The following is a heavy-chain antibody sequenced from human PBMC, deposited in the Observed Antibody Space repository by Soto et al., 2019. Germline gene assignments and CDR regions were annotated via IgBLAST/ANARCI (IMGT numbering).Heavy chain of an antibody. CDR1: GYTFIDFY. Sequence: QVQLVQSGPEVRRPGASVKVSCRASGYTFIDFYMHWLRQAPGQGPEWMGWINLNSGDTNYAQNFKAWVTMTRDTSITTAYLELRRLRSDDTAIYYCARDGPGSRGRDFDHWGQGTLVTASS. D-gene: IGHD6-19*01. V-gene: IGHV1-2*04. CDR2: INLNSGDT. CDR3: ARDGPGSRGRDFDH. J-gene: IGHJ4*02.